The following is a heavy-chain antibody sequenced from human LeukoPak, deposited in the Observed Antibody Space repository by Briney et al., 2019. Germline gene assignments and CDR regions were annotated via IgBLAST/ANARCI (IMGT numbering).Heavy chain of an antibody. CDR1: GGSFSGYY. V-gene: IGHV4-34*09. CDR2: INHSGST. CDR3: ARVFAPAMVKRTFDI. D-gene: IGHD5-18*01. Sequence: PSETLSLTCAVYGGSFSGYYWSWIRQPPGKGLEWIGEINHSGSTNYNPSLQGRVTISIDTSKNQFSLNLSSVTAADTAVYYCARVFAPAMVKRTFDIWGQGTKVTVSS. J-gene: IGHJ3*02.